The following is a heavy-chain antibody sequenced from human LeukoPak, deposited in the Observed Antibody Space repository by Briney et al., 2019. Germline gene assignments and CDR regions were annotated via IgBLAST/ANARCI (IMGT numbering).Heavy chain of an antibody. J-gene: IGHJ4*02. Sequence: ASVKVACKAYGYTFTSYGISWVRQAPGQGLEWLGWISAYNGNTNYAQKLQGRVTMTTDTSTSTAYMELRSLRSDDTAVYYCARDTHGGPGVHFDYWGQGTLVTVSS. CDR3: ARDTHGGPGVHFDY. V-gene: IGHV1-18*01. CDR1: GYTFTSYG. D-gene: IGHD4-23*01. CDR2: ISAYNGNT.